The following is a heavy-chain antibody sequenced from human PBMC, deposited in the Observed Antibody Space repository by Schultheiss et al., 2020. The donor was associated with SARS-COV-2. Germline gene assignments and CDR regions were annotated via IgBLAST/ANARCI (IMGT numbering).Heavy chain of an antibody. CDR1: GGSISSGSYY. Sequence: SQTLSLTCTVSGGSISSGSYYWSWIRQPPGKGLEWIGYIYYSGSTNYNPSLKSRVTISVDTSKNQFSLKLSSVTAADTAVYYCARSSTVTTSPLFDYWGQGTLVTVSS. CDR2: IYYSGST. V-gene: IGHV4-61*01. CDR3: ARSSTVTTSPLFDY. D-gene: IGHD4-17*01. J-gene: IGHJ4*02.